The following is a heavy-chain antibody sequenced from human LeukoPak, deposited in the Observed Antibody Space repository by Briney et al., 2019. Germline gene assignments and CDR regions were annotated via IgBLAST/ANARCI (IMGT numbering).Heavy chain of an antibody. Sequence: ASVKVSCKASGYTFTGYYMHWVRQAPGQGLEWMGWINPNSGGTNYAQKFQGRVTMTRDTSISTAYMELSRLRSDDTAVYYCARVYSYGSPYFDYWGQGTLVTVSS. V-gene: IGHV1-2*02. D-gene: IGHD5-18*01. CDR2: INPNSGGT. J-gene: IGHJ4*02. CDR1: GYTFTGYY. CDR3: ARVYSYGSPYFDY.